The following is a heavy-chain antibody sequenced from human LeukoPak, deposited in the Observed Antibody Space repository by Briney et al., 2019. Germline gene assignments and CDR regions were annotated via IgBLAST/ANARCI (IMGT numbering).Heavy chain of an antibody. CDR2: IYSGGST. CDR3: AKDSPKLSALRAFDY. CDR1: GFTVSSNY. J-gene: IGHJ4*02. Sequence: GGSLRLSCAASGFTVSSNYMSWVRQAPGKGLEWVSVIYSGGSTYYADSVKGRFTISRDNSKNTLYLQMNSLRAEDTAVYYCAKDSPKLSALRAFDYWGQGTLVTVSS. V-gene: IGHV3-66*01. D-gene: IGHD3-10*01.